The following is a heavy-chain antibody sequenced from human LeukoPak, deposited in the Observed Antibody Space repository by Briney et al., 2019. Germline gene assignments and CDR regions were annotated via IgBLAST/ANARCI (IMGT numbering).Heavy chain of an antibody. CDR3: ARGGHVLRYFDWFRPDAFDI. CDR2: ISSSSSYI. D-gene: IGHD3-9*01. V-gene: IGHV3-21*01. J-gene: IGHJ3*02. CDR1: GFTFSSYS. Sequence: GGSLRLSCAASGFTFSSYSMNWVRQAPGKGLEWVSSISSSSSYIYYADSVKGRFTISRDNAKNSLYLQMNSLRAEDTAVYYCARGGHVLRYFDWFRPDAFDIWGQGTMVTVSS.